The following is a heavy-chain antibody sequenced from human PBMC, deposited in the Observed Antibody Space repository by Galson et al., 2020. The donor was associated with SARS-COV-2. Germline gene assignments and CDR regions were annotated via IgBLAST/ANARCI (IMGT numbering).Heavy chain of an antibody. CDR1: GFTFSSYA. CDR3: ARLSYYNHPGP. V-gene: IGHV3-23*01. Sequence: GGSLRLSCAASGFTFSSYAMSWVRQAPGKGLEWVSDISGSGSSTYYADSVKGRFTISRDNSKNTLYLQMNSLRAEDTAVYYCARLSYYNHPGPWDHGPLLISSS. CDR2: ISGSGSST. J-gene: IGHJ5*02. D-gene: IGHD3-10*01.